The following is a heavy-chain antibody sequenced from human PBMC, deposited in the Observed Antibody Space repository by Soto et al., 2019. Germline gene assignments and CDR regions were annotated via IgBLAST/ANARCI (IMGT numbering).Heavy chain of an antibody. D-gene: IGHD2-2*02. CDR3: ATLVPAAIGVGNYYYYMDV. J-gene: IGHJ6*03. Sequence: ASVKVSCKASGYTFTSYAMHWVRQAPGQRLEWMGWINAGNGNTKYSQKFQGRVTITRDTSASTAYMELSSLRSEDTAVYYCATLVPAAIGVGNYYYYMDVWGKGTTVTVSS. CDR1: GYTFTSYA. CDR2: INAGNGNT. V-gene: IGHV1-3*01.